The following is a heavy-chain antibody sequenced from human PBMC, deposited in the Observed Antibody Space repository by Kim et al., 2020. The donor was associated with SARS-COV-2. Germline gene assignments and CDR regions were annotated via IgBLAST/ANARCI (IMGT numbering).Heavy chain of an antibody. CDR2: IYYSGST. CDR3: ARRSSSWYWNWFDP. Sequence: SETLSLTCTVSGGSISSSSYYWGWIRQPPGKGLEWIGSIYYSGSTYYNPSLKSRVTISVDTSKNQFSLKLSSVTAADTAVYYCARRSSSWYWNWFDPWGQGTLVTVSS. CDR1: GGSISSSSYY. D-gene: IGHD6-13*01. J-gene: IGHJ5*02. V-gene: IGHV4-39*01.